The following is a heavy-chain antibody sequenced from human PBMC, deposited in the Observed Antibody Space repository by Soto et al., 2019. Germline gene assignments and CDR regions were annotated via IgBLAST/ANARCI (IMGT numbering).Heavy chain of an antibody. J-gene: IGHJ4*02. CDR2: VIPMLGKA. Sequence: QVQLVQSGAEVKKPGSSVKVSCKASGGTLSALTTIGVGQAPGQGLEWMGRVIPMLGKANYAQKLQGRVTITADKSTSTAYMELRSLRSDDTAVYYCARMREYTYGLIDYWGQGTLVTVSS. V-gene: IGHV1-69*02. D-gene: IGHD5-18*01. CDR1: GGTLSALT. CDR3: ARMREYTYGLIDY.